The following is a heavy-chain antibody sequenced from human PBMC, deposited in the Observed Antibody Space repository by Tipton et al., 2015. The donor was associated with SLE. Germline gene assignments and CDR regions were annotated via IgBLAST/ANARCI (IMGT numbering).Heavy chain of an antibody. CDR3: ARDPYDSTWRNGWFDP. V-gene: IGHV4-38-2*02. J-gene: IGHJ5*02. D-gene: IGHD6-13*01. Sequence: LRLSCAVSGYSITRGDYWGWIRQPPGKGLEWVGSLYHRGGTYYNPSLKSRVTISTDTSKNEIYLKLTSVTATDTAVYFCARDPYDSTWRNGWFDPWGQGTLVTVSS. CDR2: LYHRGGT. CDR1: GYSITRGDY.